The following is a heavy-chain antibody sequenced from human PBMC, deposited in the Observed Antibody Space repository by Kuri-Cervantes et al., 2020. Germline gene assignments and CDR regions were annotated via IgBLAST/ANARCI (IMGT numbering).Heavy chain of an antibody. CDR3: ARELGVERLDP. V-gene: IGHV4-38-2*02. J-gene: IGHJ5*02. D-gene: IGHD3-10*01. CDR1: GYSISSGYY. Sequence: SETLSLTCAVSGYSISSGYYWGWIRQPPGKGLEWIGSIYHTGSTNYNPSLKSRVTISVDKSENQFSLRVSSLTAADTAVYYCARELGVERLDPWGQGTLVTVSS. CDR2: IYHTGST.